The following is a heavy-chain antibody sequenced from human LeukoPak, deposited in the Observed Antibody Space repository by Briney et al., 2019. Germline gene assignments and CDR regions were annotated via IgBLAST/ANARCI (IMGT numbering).Heavy chain of an antibody. V-gene: IGHV3-7*01. D-gene: IGHD6-13*01. CDR2: IKEDGSEK. J-gene: IGHJ4*02. CDR3: ASGRQLGY. Sequence: GSLSLSCAASGFTFSNYWMSWVRQAPGKGLEWVANIKEDGSEKYYVDSVKGRFTISRGNARNSLYLQMNSLRAEDTAVYYCASGRQLGYWGQGTLVTVSS. CDR1: GFTFSNYW.